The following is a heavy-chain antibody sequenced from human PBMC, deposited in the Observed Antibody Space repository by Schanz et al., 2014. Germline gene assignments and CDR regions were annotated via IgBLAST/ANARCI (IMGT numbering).Heavy chain of an antibody. CDR1: GYTFTSYY. CDR2: INPSGGST. Sequence: QVQLVQSGVEVKKPGASVKVSCKASGYTFTSYYMHWVRQAPGQGLEWMGIINPSGGSTSYAQKFQGRVTMTRDTSTSTVYMELSSLRSEDTGVYYCARAPVTVGPYHYYMDVWGKGTTVTVSS. D-gene: IGHD4-17*01. CDR3: ARAPVTVGPYHYYMDV. J-gene: IGHJ6*03. V-gene: IGHV1-46*01.